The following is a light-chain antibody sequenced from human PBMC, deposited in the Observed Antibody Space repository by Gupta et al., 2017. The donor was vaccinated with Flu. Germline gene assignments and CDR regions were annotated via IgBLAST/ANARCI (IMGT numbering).Light chain of an antibody. Sequence: EIVLTQSQGTLSLSPGARATLSCRASQSVSGRYLACYQQKPGQAPSLLVYGTSIRATYIPDRFSGSGSGTDFTLTISRLEPEDFAVYYCQQYISSSVNTFGQGTKLQIK. CDR1: QSVSGRY. J-gene: IGKJ2*01. V-gene: IGKV3-20*01. CDR3: QQYISSSVNT. CDR2: GTS.